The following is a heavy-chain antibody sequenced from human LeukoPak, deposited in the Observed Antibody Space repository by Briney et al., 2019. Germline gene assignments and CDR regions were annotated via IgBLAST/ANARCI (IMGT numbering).Heavy chain of an antibody. V-gene: IGHV3-33*06. CDR2: IWYDGSNK. Sequence: PGGSLRLSCAASGFTFSTHWMHWVRQAPGKGLEWVAVIWYDGSNKYYADSVKGRFTISRDNSKNTLYLQMNSLRAEDTAVYYCAKDRNYYDSSGYYWDYWGQGTLVTVSS. J-gene: IGHJ4*02. D-gene: IGHD3-22*01. CDR3: AKDRNYYDSSGYYWDY. CDR1: GFTFSTHW.